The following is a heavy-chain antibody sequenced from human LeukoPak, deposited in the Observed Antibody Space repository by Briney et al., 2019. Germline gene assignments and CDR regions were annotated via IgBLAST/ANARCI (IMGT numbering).Heavy chain of an antibody. Sequence: SETLSLTCTVSGGSISSYYWSWIRQPPGKGLEWIGYIYYSGSTNYNPSLKSRVTISVDTSKSQFSLKLSSVTAADTAVYYCARASIAVAGRYYYYYYGMDVWGQGTTVTVSS. J-gene: IGHJ6*02. CDR2: IYYSGST. D-gene: IGHD6-19*01. CDR3: ARASIAVAGRYYYYYYGMDV. CDR1: GGSISSYY. V-gene: IGHV4-59*12.